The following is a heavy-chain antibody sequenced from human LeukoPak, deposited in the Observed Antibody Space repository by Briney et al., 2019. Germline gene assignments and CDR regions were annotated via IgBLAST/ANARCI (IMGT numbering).Heavy chain of an antibody. J-gene: IGHJ4*02. CDR2: IYYSGST. V-gene: IGHV4-39*01. Sequence: SETLSLTCTVSGDSISSSSCYWGWIRQPPGKGLEWIGIIYYSGSTYYNPSLKSRVTISVDTSKNQFSLKLSSVTAADTAVYYCARRYDFWSGYHQPLDYWGQGTLVTVSS. CDR3: ARRYDFWSGYHQPLDY. CDR1: GDSISSSSCY. D-gene: IGHD3-3*01.